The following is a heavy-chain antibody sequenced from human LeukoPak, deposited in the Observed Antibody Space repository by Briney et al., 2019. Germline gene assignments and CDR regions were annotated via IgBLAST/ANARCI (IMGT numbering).Heavy chain of an antibody. CDR2: IYSGGIT. Sequence: SGGSLRLSCAASGFTFSSYAMSWVRQAPGRGLEWVSVIYSGGITYYADSVKGRFTISRDNSKNTLYLQMNSLRAEDTAVYYCARDLGGGTYYEGSDNWGQGTLVTVSS. D-gene: IGHD1-26*01. CDR1: GFTFSSYA. J-gene: IGHJ4*02. V-gene: IGHV3-66*01. CDR3: ARDLGGGTYYEGSDN.